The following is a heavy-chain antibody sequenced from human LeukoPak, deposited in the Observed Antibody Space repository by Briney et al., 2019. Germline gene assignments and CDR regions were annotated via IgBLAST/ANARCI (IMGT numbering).Heavy chain of an antibody. CDR2: IYPGDSDT. J-gene: IGHJ4*02. CDR3: ARTYCGGDCYYSYFDY. Sequence: GESLKISCKGSGYSFTTYWIGWVRQMPGKGLEWMGIIYPGDSDTRYSPSFQGQVTISADKSISTAYLQWGSLEASDTAMYYCARTYCGGDCYYSYFDYWGQGTLVTVSS. CDR1: GYSFTTYW. V-gene: IGHV5-51*01. D-gene: IGHD2-21*02.